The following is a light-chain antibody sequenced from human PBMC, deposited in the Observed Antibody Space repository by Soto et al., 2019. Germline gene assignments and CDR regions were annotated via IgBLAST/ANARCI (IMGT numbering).Light chain of an antibody. CDR1: SSDVGSYNR. J-gene: IGLJ1*01. CDR2: EVS. CDR3: YSFTSSNTYV. V-gene: IGLV2-18*02. Sequence: QSVLTQPPSVSGSHGQSVTISCTGTSSDVGSYNRVSWYQQPPGTAPKVMIYEVSNRPSGVPDRFSGSKSGNTASLTISGLQPEDEADYYCYSFTSSNTYVFGTGTKVTVL.